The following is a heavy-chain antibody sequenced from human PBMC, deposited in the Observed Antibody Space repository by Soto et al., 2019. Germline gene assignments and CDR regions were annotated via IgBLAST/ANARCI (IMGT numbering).Heavy chain of an antibody. CDR1: GGSISSGGYY. D-gene: IGHD6-19*01. V-gene: IGHV4-31*03. Sequence: QVQLQESGPGLVKPSQTLSLTCTVSGGSISSGGYYWSWIRQHPGKGLEWIGYIYYSGSTYYNPSLKSRVTISVDTSKNQFSLKLSSVTAADTAVYYCARESPPYSSGWYQNSGSDGMDVWGQGTTVTVSS. CDR3: ARESPPYSSGWYQNSGSDGMDV. J-gene: IGHJ6*02. CDR2: IYYSGST.